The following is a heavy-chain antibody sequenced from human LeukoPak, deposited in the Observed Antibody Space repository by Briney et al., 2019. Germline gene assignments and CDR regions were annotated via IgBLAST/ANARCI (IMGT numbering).Heavy chain of an antibody. CDR1: GFTFSSYG. CDR2: ISYDGSNK. J-gene: IGHJ4*02. CDR3: AKGRQWLASYFDY. Sequence: GGSLRLSCAASGFTFSSYGMHWVRQAPGKGLEWVAVISYDGSNKYHADSVKGRFTISRDNSKNTLYLQMNSLRAEDTAVYYCAKGRQWLASYFDYWGQGTLVTVSS. D-gene: IGHD6-19*01. V-gene: IGHV3-30*18.